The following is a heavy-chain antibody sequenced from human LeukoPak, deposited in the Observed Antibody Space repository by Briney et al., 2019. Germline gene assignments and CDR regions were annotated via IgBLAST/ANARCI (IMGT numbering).Heavy chain of an antibody. CDR1: GFTFSSYA. CDR2: ISGSGGST. D-gene: IGHD3-22*01. V-gene: IGHV3-23*01. J-gene: IGHJ4*02. Sequence: GGSLRLSCAASGFTFSSYAMSWVRQAPGKGLESVSAISGSGGSTYYADSVKGRFTISRDNSKNTLYLQMNSLRAEDTAVYYCAKDYYDSSGYYYAHWGQGTLVTVSS. CDR3: AKDYYDSSGYYYAH.